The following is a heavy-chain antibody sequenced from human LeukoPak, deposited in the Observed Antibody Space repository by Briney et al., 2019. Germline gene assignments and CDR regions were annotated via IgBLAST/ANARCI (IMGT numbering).Heavy chain of an antibody. Sequence: SETLSLTCTVSGGSISSYYWSWIRQPPGKGLEWIGYIYYSGSTDYNPSLKSRVTISVDTSKNQFSLKLSSVTAADTAVYYCARVADSSGYWALYYFDYWGQGTLVTVSS. CDR2: IYYSGST. CDR1: GGSISSYY. V-gene: IGHV4-59*01. CDR3: ARVADSSGYWALYYFDY. J-gene: IGHJ4*02. D-gene: IGHD3-22*01.